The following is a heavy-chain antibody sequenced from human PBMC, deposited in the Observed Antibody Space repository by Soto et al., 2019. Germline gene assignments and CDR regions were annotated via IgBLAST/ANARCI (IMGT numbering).Heavy chain of an antibody. V-gene: IGHV1-2*02. CDR3: ASWSAAGTPPVKYGMDV. Sequence: DSVKHCSKASGDTFASCGISSVQQAHGQRLEWMGWITPNSGGTNYAQKFQGGVTMTRDTSISTAYMELSRLRSDDTAVYYCASWSAAGTPPVKYGMDVWGQGTTVTVSS. CDR1: GDTFASCG. CDR2: ITPNSGGT. D-gene: IGHD6-13*01. J-gene: IGHJ6*02.